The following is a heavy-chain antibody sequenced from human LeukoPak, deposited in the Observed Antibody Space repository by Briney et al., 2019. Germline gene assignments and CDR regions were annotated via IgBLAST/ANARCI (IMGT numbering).Heavy chain of an antibody. CDR2: INHSGST. Sequence: SETLSLTCTVSGGSVSDYYWSWIRQPPGKGLEWIGEINHSGSTNYNPSLKSRVTISVDTSKNQFSLKLSSVTAADTAVYYCARGPGPLGYCSSTSCYGYYYYMDVWGKGTTVTISS. V-gene: IGHV4-34*01. CDR1: GGSVSDYY. J-gene: IGHJ6*03. CDR3: ARGPGPLGYCSSTSCYGYYYYMDV. D-gene: IGHD2-2*01.